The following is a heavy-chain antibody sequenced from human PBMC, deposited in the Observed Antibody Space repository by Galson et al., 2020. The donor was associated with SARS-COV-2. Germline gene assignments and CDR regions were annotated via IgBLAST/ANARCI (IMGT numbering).Heavy chain of an antibody. V-gene: IGHV1-18*01. CDR2: ISTYNGDT. CDR3: ATIDGAPEY. J-gene: IGHJ4*02. Sequence: ASVKVSCATSGYTFTTYSIPWLRQAPGLALEWMGWISTYNGDTKYAQRFQGRVTMTTDTSTNTAYMELRSLRSDDTAVYYCATIDGAPEYWGQGTLVTVSS. D-gene: IGHD4-17*01. CDR1: GYTFTTYS.